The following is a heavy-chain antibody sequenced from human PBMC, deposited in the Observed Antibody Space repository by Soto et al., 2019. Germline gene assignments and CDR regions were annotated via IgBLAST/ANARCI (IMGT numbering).Heavy chain of an antibody. D-gene: IGHD3-3*01. J-gene: IGHJ4*02. V-gene: IGHV4-34*12. CDR2: IIHSEST. CDR1: GGSFSAYY. Sequence: PSETLSLTCAVYGGSFSAYYWSWVRQPPGEGLEWIGEIIHSESTKYNPSLKSRVTISVDTSKNQFSLKLSSVTAADTAVYYCASYDFWSGYTNDYWGQGTLVTVSS. CDR3: ASYDFWSGYTNDY.